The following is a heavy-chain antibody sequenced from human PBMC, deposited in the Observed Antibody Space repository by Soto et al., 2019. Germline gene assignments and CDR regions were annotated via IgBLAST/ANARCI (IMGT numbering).Heavy chain of an antibody. CDR3: ARAQPFDS. V-gene: IGHV4-59*01. CDR2: IYYSGST. D-gene: IGHD2-2*01. CDR1: GGSISSYY. Sequence: PSETLSLTCTVSGGSISSYYWSWIRQPPGKGLEWIGYIYYSGSTNYNPSLKSRVTISVDTSKNQFSLNLRSVTAADTAVYYCARAQPFDSWGQGTLVTVSS. J-gene: IGHJ4*02.